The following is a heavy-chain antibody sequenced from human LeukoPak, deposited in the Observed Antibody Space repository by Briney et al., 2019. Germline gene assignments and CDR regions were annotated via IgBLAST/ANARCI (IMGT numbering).Heavy chain of an antibody. D-gene: IGHD3-10*01. CDR3: ARDSGLWFGDYYYYYMDV. CDR1: GGYISSGSYY. Sequence: PSETLSLTCTVSGGYISSGSYYWSWIRQPAGKGLEWIGRIYTSGSTTYNPSLKSRVTISVDTSKNQFSLKLNSVSAADTAVYYCARDSGLWFGDYYYYYMDVWGKGTTVTISS. J-gene: IGHJ6*03. CDR2: IYTSGST. V-gene: IGHV4-61*02.